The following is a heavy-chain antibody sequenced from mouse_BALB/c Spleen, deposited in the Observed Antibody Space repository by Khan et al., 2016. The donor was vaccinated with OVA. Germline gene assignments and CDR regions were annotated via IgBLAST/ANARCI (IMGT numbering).Heavy chain of an antibody. CDR3: ARDGYSPWFAY. J-gene: IGHJ3*01. CDR1: GFNIKDYY. V-gene: IGHV14-1*02. CDR2: IDPENGDT. Sequence: EVQLQESGAELVRPGALVKLSCNASGFNIKDYYMHWVKQRPEQGLVWIGRIDPENGDTIYDPKFQGKASITSDTSSNTAYLQLSSLTSEDTAVYYCARDGYSPWFAYWGQGTLVTVSA. D-gene: IGHD2-3*01.